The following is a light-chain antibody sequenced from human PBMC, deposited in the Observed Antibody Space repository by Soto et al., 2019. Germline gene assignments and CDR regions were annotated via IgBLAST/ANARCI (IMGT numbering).Light chain of an antibody. Sequence: QSALTQPASVPGSPGQSFTISCTGTSSDVGGYNYVSWYQQHPGKAPKVMIYDVSNRPSGVSNRISGSKSGNTASLTISGLQAEDEAEYYCSPYTSSSSVVFGGGTKLTVL. CDR2: DVS. V-gene: IGLV2-14*01. J-gene: IGLJ2*01. CDR3: SPYTSSSSVV. CDR1: SSDVGGYNY.